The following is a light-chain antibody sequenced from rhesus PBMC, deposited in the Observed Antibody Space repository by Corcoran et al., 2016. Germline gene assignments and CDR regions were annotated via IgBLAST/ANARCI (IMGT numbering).Light chain of an antibody. Sequence: DIQMTQSPSSLSASVGDRVTITCRASQGINNYLSWYQPKPGKAPKPLHYYAFMLETGVPSRFSGNRSGTDYTLTLSSLQPEDIATYYCQQYTNFPPTFGGGTNVELK. J-gene: IGKJ4*01. CDR2: YAF. V-gene: IGKV1-66*01. CDR1: QGINNY. CDR3: QQYTNFPPT.